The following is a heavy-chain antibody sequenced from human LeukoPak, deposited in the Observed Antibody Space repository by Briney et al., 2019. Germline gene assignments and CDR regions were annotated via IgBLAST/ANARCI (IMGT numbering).Heavy chain of an antibody. CDR3: ARARGRWHLLPLYF. Sequence: PGGSLRLSCAASGFSFSNFAIHWVRQAPGKGLEWLAVISHDGGTKHYADSVKGRFTISRDNSNNSLSLQMNSLSAEDTAVYYCARARGRWHLLPLYFWGQGTLVTVSS. V-gene: IGHV3-30*04. CDR2: ISHDGGTK. D-gene: IGHD1-26*01. CDR1: GFSFSNFA. J-gene: IGHJ4*02.